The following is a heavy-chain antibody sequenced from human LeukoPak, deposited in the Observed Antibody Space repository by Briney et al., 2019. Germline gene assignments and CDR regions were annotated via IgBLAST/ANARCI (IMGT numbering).Heavy chain of an antibody. CDR2: IRSKANSYAT. D-gene: IGHD3-3*01. Sequence: GGSLRLSCAASGFTFSGSAMHWVRQASGKGLEWVGRIRSKANSYATAYAAPVKGRFTISRDDSKNTAYLQMNSLKTEDTAVYYCTLEDAFDIWGQGTMVTVSS. J-gene: IGHJ3*02. V-gene: IGHV3-73*01. CDR1: GFTFSGSA. CDR3: TLEDAFDI.